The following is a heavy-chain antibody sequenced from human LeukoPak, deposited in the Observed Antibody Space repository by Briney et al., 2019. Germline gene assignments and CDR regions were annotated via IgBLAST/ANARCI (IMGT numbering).Heavy chain of an antibody. J-gene: IGHJ3*01. CDR3: AKDLSYSSGGDAFDV. CDR2: ISGSGGST. V-gene: IGHV3-23*01. Sequence: GGSLRLSCAASGFTFSSYAMSWVRQAPGKGLEWVSAISGSGGSTYYADSVKGRFTISRDNSKNTLYLQMNSLRAEDTAVYYCAKDLSYSSGGDAFDVWGQGTMVTVSS. D-gene: IGHD6-25*01. CDR1: GFTFSSYA.